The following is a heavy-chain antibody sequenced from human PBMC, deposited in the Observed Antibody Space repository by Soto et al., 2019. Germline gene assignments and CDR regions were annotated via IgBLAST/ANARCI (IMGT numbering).Heavy chain of an antibody. CDR2: INVGNGNT. J-gene: IGHJ4*02. D-gene: IGHD1-20*01. V-gene: IGHV1-3*01. CDR3: ASGRYNLYDPSFDH. Sequence: QVELVQSGAEVKKPGASVKVSCKASEYTFTGHTMHWVRQAPGQRPEWMGWINVGNGNTKYSQKFQGRVTITRDTSATTAYMELSSLRSEDTAVYYCASGRYNLYDPSFDHWGQGTLVTVSS. CDR1: EYTFTGHT.